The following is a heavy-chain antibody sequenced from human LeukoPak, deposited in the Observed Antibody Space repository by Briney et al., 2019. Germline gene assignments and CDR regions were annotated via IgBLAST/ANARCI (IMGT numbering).Heavy chain of an antibody. Sequence: ASVKVSCKASGYTFTGYYMHWVRQAPGQGLEWMGWINPNSGGTNYAQKFQGRVTMTRDTSISTAYMELSRLRSDDTAVYYCARPAGVSSSWYPDAFDIWGQGTMVTVSS. CDR3: ARPAGVSSSWYPDAFDI. D-gene: IGHD6-13*01. V-gene: IGHV1-2*02. CDR1: GYTFTGYY. J-gene: IGHJ3*02. CDR2: INPNSGGT.